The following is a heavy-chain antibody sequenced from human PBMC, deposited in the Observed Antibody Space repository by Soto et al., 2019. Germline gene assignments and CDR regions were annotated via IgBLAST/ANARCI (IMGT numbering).Heavy chain of an antibody. CDR2: ISAYNGNT. CDR1: GYTFTSYG. V-gene: IGHV1-18*01. Sequence: ASVKVSCKASGYTFTSYGISWVRQAPGQGLEWMGWISAYNGNTNYAQKLQGRVTMTTDTSTSTAYMELRSLRSDDTAVYYCARDPSIVVVPAAMKYFDYWGKGTLVPVSS. D-gene: IGHD2-2*01. CDR3: ARDPSIVVVPAAMKYFDY. J-gene: IGHJ4*02.